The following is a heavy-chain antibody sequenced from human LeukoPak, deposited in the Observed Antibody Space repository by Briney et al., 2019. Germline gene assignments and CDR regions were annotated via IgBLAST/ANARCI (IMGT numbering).Heavy chain of an antibody. Sequence: PGGSLRLSCAASGFTFSSYWMHWVRQAPGKGLVWVSRISSDGSSRNYADSVKGRFTISRDNAKNTLYLQVNSLRAEDTAVYYCARARESYGSEFDYWGQGTLVTVSS. CDR1: GFTFSSYW. J-gene: IGHJ4*02. V-gene: IGHV3-74*01. D-gene: IGHD5-18*01. CDR2: ISSDGSSR. CDR3: ARARESYGSEFDY.